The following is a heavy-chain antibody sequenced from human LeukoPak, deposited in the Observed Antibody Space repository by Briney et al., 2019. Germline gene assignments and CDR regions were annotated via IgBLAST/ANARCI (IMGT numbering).Heavy chain of an antibody. Sequence: ASVKVSCKASGYTFTGYYIHWVRQAPGQGLEWVGWINPNSAGTRYAQKFQGRVTMTRDTSIATAYMGLSSLRSDDTAVYYCAREYSSSSSFDYWGQGTLVTVSS. V-gene: IGHV1-2*02. CDR2: INPNSAGT. CDR3: AREYSSSSSFDY. D-gene: IGHD6-6*01. CDR1: GYTFTGYY. J-gene: IGHJ4*02.